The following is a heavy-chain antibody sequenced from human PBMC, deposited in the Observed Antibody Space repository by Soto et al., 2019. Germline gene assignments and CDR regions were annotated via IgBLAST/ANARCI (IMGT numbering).Heavy chain of an antibody. CDR2: IYYSGAT. CDR3: ARDRASLRF. CDR1: GGSFSGYY. V-gene: IGHV4-34*11. D-gene: IGHD3-16*01. Sequence: SETLSLTCAVYGGSFSGYYWSWIRQPPGKGLEWIGNIYYSGATNYNPSLKSRVSMSVDASNNQFPLKLLSVTAADTAIYYCARDRASLRFWGPGTLVTVSS. J-gene: IGHJ4*02.